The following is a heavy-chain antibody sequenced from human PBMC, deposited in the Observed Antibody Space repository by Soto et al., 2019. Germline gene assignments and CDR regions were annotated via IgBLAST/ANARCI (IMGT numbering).Heavy chain of an antibody. CDR2: IKSKTDGGTT. J-gene: IGHJ3*02. D-gene: IGHD3-3*01. CDR3: TTDPSPILEWLLDNAFDI. V-gene: IGHV3-15*01. CDR1: GFTFSNAW. Sequence: EVQLVESGGGLVKPGGSLRLSCAASGFTFSNAWMSWVRQAPGKGLEWVGRIKSKTDGGTTDYAEPVKGRFTISRYDSKNTLYLQMNSLKPEDTAVYYCTTDPSPILEWLLDNAFDIWGQGTMVTVSS.